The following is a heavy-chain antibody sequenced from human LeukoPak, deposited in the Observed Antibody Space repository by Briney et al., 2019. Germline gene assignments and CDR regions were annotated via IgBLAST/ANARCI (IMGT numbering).Heavy chain of an antibody. D-gene: IGHD1-7*01. J-gene: IGHJ4*02. CDR3: ARGRATGTSALVY. CDR2: IYYSGTT. CDR1: GGSISSNSYY. V-gene: IGHV4-39*07. Sequence: SETLSLTCTVSGGSISSNSYYWGWIRQPPGKGLEWIGSIYYSGTTYYNPSLKSRVTISVDTSKNPFSLKLSSVTAADTAVYYCARGRATGTSALVYWGQGTLVTVSS.